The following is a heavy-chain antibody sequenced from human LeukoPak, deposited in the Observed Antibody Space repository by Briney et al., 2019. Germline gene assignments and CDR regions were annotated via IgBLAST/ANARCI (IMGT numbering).Heavy chain of an antibody. Sequence: SETLSLTCTVSGGSISSSSYFWGWIRQPPGKGREWLGSIYYSGSTSYNTSLKSRVTISVDTSKNPFSLQLSSVTAADTAVYCCARLPLNYAIDYWGPGTLVTVSS. V-gene: IGHV4-39*01. CDR1: GGSISSSSYF. CDR2: IYYSGST. CDR3: ARLPLNYAIDY. D-gene: IGHD4-11*01. J-gene: IGHJ4*02.